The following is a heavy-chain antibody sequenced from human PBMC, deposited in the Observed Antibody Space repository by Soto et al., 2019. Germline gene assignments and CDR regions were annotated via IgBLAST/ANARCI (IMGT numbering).Heavy chain of an antibody. CDR1: GGTVSSYA. CDR3: ARDVSSDTTGFRGYDL. Sequence: VASVKVSCKASGGTVSSYAITWVRQAPGKGLEWMGVFIPIFVSAHYAPKFQGRITITADESTSTAYMELSGLTSEDTAIYYCARDVSSDTTGFRGYDLWGQGTQVTVSS. V-gene: IGHV1-69*13. J-gene: IGHJ4*02. CDR2: FIPIFVSA. D-gene: IGHD3-10*01.